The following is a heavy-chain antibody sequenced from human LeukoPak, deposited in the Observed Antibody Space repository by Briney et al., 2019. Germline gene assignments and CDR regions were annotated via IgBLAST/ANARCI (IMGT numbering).Heavy chain of an antibody. CDR2: IIPIFGTA. V-gene: IGHV1-69*05. CDR3: ARSPTAYCSSTSCYRVHRTYYYYYMDV. J-gene: IGHJ6*03. Sequence: SVKVSCKASGGTFSSYAISWVRQAPGQGLEWMGGIIPIFGTANYAQKFQGRVTITTDESTSTAYMELSSLRSEDTAVYYCARSPTAYCSSTSCYRVHRTYYYYYMDVWGKGTTVTVSS. D-gene: IGHD2-2*02. CDR1: GGTFSSYA.